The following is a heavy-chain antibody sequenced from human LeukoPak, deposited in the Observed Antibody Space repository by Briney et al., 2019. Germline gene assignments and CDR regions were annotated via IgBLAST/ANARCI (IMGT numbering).Heavy chain of an antibody. CDR3: AREGYYGSGSPPSLYFDY. CDR2: TSSDLNVK. V-gene: IGHV3-30*03. Sequence: GGSLRLSCAASGFTVSSNYMSWVRQAPGKGLEWVAVTSSDLNVKLYADSVKGRFTISRDNSRSTLYLQMNSLRPEDTAIYYCAREGYYGSGSPPSLYFDYWGQGTLVTVSS. J-gene: IGHJ4*02. D-gene: IGHD3-10*01. CDR1: GFTVSSNY.